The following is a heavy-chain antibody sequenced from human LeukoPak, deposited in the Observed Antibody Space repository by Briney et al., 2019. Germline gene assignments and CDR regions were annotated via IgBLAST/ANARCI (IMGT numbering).Heavy chain of an antibody. J-gene: IGHJ4*01. V-gene: IGHV4-4*07. Sequence: SETLSLTCTVSGGSIDTYYWSWIRQPAGKGLEWVGRISSSGSTNYNPSLTSRVTMSVDTYNNQFSLKVTSVTAADTAVYYCARYAVAGSYLYFDYWGQGTLVTVSS. CDR3: ARYAVAGSYLYFDY. CDR1: GGSIDTYY. D-gene: IGHD6-19*01. CDR2: ISSSGST.